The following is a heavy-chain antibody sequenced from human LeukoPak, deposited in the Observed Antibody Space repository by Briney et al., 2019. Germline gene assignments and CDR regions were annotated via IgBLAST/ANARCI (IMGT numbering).Heavy chain of an antibody. V-gene: IGHV4-31*03. D-gene: IGHD5-18*01. CDR2: IYYSGSSGSP. CDR3: SRAYTAYPGVYFDY. J-gene: IGHJ4*02. Sequence: SETLSLTCTVSGGSISSGGYYWSWIRQHPGKGLEWIGYIYYSGSSGSPYYTPSLKSRVTISVDTSKNQFSLKLSSVTAADTAVYYCSRAYTAYPGVYFDYWGQGTLVTVSS. CDR1: GGSISSGGYY.